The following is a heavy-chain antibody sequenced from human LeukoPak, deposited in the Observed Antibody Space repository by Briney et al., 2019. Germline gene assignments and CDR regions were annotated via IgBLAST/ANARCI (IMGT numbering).Heavy chain of an antibody. D-gene: IGHD4-23*01. Sequence: PGGSLRLSCAASGFTFSSYWMHWVRQAPGKGLEWVSVISHDGSNTYNADSVKGRFTFSRDNSKNTLYLQMNSLRAEDTAVYYCARDVDYGGRLDNWGQGTLVTVSS. J-gene: IGHJ4*02. CDR3: ARDVDYGGRLDN. V-gene: IGHV3-30-3*01. CDR2: ISHDGSNT. CDR1: GFTFSSYW.